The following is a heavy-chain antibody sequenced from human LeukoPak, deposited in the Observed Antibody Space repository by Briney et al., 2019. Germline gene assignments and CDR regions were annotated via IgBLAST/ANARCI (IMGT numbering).Heavy chain of an antibody. CDR3: ARYSTSSGWLDP. D-gene: IGHD6-6*01. CDR2: IFYSGTT. J-gene: IGHJ5*02. V-gene: IGHV4-39*01. CDR1: GGSISSSSFL. Sequence: SETLSLTCTVSGGSISSSSFLWGWIRQPPGEGLEWVANIFYSGTTYYNPSLQSRLTISVDTSKNQFSLKLNSVTAADTAVYYCARYSTSSGWLDPWGQGILVTVSS.